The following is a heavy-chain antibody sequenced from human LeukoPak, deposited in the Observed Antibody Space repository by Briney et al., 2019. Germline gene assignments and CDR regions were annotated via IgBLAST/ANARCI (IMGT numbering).Heavy chain of an antibody. J-gene: IGHJ5*02. D-gene: IGHD6-13*01. Sequence: SETLSLTCSVSGGSISTYYWNWIRQPPGKGLDWIGYIYYSGSTNYNPSLRSRVTISLDKSKNQVSLKLSSVTAADTAVYYCARGKVDSSSWYLVDPRGQGTLVTVSS. CDR2: IYYSGST. CDR1: GGSISTYY. CDR3: ARGKVDSSSWYLVDP. V-gene: IGHV4-59*12.